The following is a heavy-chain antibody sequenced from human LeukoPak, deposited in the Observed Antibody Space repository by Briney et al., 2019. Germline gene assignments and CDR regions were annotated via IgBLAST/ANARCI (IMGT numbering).Heavy chain of an antibody. CDR2: IKQDGSEK. Sequence: GGSLRLSCAASGFIFNTYWMSWVRQAPGKGLDWVANIKQDGSEKYYVDSVRGRFTISRDNAKNSLYLLMNSLRAEDTAVYYCATVRYCSSNSCYKDYWGQGTLVTVSS. D-gene: IGHD2-2*02. J-gene: IGHJ4*02. V-gene: IGHV3-7*01. CDR3: ATVRYCSSNSCYKDY. CDR1: GFIFNTYW.